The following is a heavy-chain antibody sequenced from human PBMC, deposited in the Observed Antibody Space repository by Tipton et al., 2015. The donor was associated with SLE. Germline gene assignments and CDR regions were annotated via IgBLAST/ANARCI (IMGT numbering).Heavy chain of an antibody. D-gene: IGHD1-14*01. CDR2: ISSSGSTI. V-gene: IGHV3-11*01. CDR1: GFTFSDYY. J-gene: IGHJ4*02. Sequence: SLRLSCAASGFTFSDYYLSWIRQAPGKGLEWVSYISSSGSTIYYADSVKGRFTISRDNAKNSLYLQMNSLRAEDTAVYYCSRDFGELEPRGYWGQGTLVTVSS. CDR3: SRDFGELEPRGY.